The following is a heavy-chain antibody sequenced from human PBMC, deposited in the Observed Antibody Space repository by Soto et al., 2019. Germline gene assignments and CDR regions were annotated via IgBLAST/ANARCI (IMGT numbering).Heavy chain of an antibody. V-gene: IGHV3-48*02. CDR1: GFSFRDHS. J-gene: IGHJ4*02. CDR2: ISSTGNDI. Sequence: VQLMESGGGLVYPGASLRLSCETSGFSFRDHSMNWVRQAPGKGLRWVSYISSTGNDIHYADSVKGRFTVSRDNAKKALFLQMNRLRDDDSAIYYCARLPKGSVVTGWGQGTLVTVSS. CDR3: ARLPKGSVVTG. D-gene: IGHD2-21*02.